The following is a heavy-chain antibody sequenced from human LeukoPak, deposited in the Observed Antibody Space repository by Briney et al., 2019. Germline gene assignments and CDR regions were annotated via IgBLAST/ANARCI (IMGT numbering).Heavy chain of an antibody. V-gene: IGHV4-61*02. CDR1: GGAISSGRYY. Sequence: PSETLSLTCTVSGGAISSGRYYWSWIRQPAGKGLEWIGRIYTSGSTNYNPSLKSRVTISVDTSKNQFSLKLSSVTAADTAVYYCARATGYYYGMDVWGQGTTVTVSS. J-gene: IGHJ6*02. CDR2: IYTSGST. CDR3: ARATGYYYGMDV. D-gene: IGHD3-10*01.